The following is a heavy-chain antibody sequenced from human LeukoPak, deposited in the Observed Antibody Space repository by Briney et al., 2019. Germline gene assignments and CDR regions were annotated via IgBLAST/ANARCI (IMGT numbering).Heavy chain of an antibody. CDR3: ANLGYSYGDDY. CDR2: ISWDGGST. Sequence: GGSLRLSCAASGFTFDDYTMHWVRQAPGKGLEWVSLISWDGGSTYYADSVKGRFTISRDNSKNSLYLQMNSLRTEDTALYYCANLGYSYGDDYWGQGTLVTVSS. J-gene: IGHJ4*02. V-gene: IGHV3-43*01. D-gene: IGHD5-18*01. CDR1: GFTFDDYT.